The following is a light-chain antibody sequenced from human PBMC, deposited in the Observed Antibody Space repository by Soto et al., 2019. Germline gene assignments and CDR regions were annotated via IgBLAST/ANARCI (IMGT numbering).Light chain of an antibody. CDR1: QNVRKN. J-gene: IGKJ5*01. V-gene: IGKV3-15*01. CDR3: LQYDGWPLT. CDR2: GAS. Sequence: ETGMPRAPLTLAVAPGKEATHFSRARQNVRKNLAWYQQKPGQAPRLLIYGASTRATGIPARFSGDGSGTEFTLTIDSLQSEDFVVYYCLQYDGWPLTFGQGTRLEIK.